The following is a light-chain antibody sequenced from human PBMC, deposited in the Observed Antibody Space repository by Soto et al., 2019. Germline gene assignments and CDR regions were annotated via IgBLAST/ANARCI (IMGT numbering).Light chain of an antibody. J-gene: IGKJ1*01. Sequence: EIVLTQSPGTLSLSPGERATLSCRASQSVSFTYLAWYQQKPGQPPRLLIYGASSRATGIPDRFSGSGSGTGFTLNISRLEPEDFAVYYCQQYGSSPETFGQGTKVEIK. V-gene: IGKV3-20*01. CDR1: QSVSFTY. CDR2: GAS. CDR3: QQYGSSPET.